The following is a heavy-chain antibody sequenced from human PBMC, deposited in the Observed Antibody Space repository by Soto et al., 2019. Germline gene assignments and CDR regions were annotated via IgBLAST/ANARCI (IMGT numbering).Heavy chain of an antibody. D-gene: IGHD6-6*01. J-gene: IGHJ4*02. CDR3: ARRDSVSSGRGFDY. V-gene: IGHV4-4*07. Sequence: LALTCAVSGDSISDDFWSWIGQPAGNGLGWIRRFFTSGGTKYNPSLKSRVTMSVDTSKNQLSLSLSSVTVADTAISYCARRDSVSSGRGFDYWGQGIQVTVSS. CDR2: FFTSGGT. CDR1: GDSISDDF.